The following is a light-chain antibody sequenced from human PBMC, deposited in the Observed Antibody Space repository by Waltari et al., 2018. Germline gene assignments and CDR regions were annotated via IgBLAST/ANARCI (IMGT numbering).Light chain of an antibody. J-gene: IGKJ1*01. CDR3: QKYDRLPAT. Sequence: PGERGTLSCRASQSVSRFLAWYQQKPGQAPRLLIYGASTRATGSPDRFSGSGSGTDFSLTISRLEPEDFAVYYCQKYDRLPATFGQGTKVEIK. CDR2: GAS. V-gene: IGKV3-20*01. CDR1: QSVSRF.